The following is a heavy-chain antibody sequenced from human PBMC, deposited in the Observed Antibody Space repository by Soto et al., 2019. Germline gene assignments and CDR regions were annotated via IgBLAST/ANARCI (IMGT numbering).Heavy chain of an antibody. CDR2: ISGSGGST. V-gene: IGHV3-23*01. CDR1: GFTFSSYA. D-gene: IGHD2-2*02. Sequence: PGGSLRLSCAASGFTFSSYAMSWVRQAPGKGLEWVSAISGSGGSTYYADSVKGRFTISRDNSKNTLYLQMNSLRAEDTAVYYCAKEGLDCSSTSCYKWDAFDIWGQGTMVTVS. CDR3: AKEGLDCSSTSCYKWDAFDI. J-gene: IGHJ3*02.